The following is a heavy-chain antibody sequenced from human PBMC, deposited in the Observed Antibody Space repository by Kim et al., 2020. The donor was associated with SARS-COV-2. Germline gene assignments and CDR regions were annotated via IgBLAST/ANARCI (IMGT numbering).Heavy chain of an antibody. D-gene: IGHD3-22*01. CDR3: ATHPIRGDSSGYFFDY. J-gene: IGHJ4*02. Sequence: GESLKISCKGSGYSFTSYWIGWVRQMPGKGLEWMGIIYPGDSDTRYSPSFQGQVTISADKSISTAYLQWSSLKASDTAMYYCATHPIRGDSSGYFFDYWGQGTLVTVSS. V-gene: IGHV5-51*01. CDR2: IYPGDSDT. CDR1: GYSFTSYW.